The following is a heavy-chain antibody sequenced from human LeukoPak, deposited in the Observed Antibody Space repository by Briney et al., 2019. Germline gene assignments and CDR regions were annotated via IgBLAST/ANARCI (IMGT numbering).Heavy chain of an antibody. CDR2: KSSGGTYI. J-gene: IGHJ4*02. Sequence: GGPLRLSCTASGFIFSNHAMIWLPQAPGEALECLSYKSSGGTYIYYADSVRGRFTISRDNAKNSLYLVMNSMRAEDTATYYCARDRPTGASRVFVVQWGQGTLVTVSS. CDR1: GFIFSNHA. D-gene: IGHD2-15*01. CDR3: ARDRPTGASRVFVVQ. V-gene: IGHV3-21*01.